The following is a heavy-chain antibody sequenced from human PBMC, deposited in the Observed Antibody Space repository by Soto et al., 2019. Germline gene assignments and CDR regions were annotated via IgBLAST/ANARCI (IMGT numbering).Heavy chain of an antibody. D-gene: IGHD3-22*01. CDR1: GGTFSSYA. CDR2: IIPIFGTA. J-gene: IGHJ4*02. Sequence: SVKVSCKASGGTFSSYAIRWVRQAPGQGLEWMGGIIPIFGTANYAQKFQGRVTITADESTSTAYMELSSLRSEDTAVYYCARRFQRYYYDSSGYYWDYWGQGTLVTVSS. V-gene: IGHV1-69*13. CDR3: ARRFQRYYYDSSGYYWDY.